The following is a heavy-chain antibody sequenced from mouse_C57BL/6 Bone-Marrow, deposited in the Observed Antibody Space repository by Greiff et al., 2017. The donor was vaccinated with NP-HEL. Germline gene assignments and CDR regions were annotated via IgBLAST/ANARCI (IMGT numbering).Heavy chain of an antibody. Sequence: EVQLQQSGPELVKPGASVKISCKASGYTFTDYYMNWVKQSHGKSLEWIGDINPNNGGTSYNQKFKGKATLTVDKSSSTAYMELRSLTSEDSAVYNSARVKSLITTVYYFDYWGQDTTLTVSS. J-gene: IGHJ2*01. D-gene: IGHD1-1*01. CDR2: INPNNGGT. V-gene: IGHV1-26*01. CDR1: GYTFTDYY. CDR3: ARVKSLITTVYYFDY.